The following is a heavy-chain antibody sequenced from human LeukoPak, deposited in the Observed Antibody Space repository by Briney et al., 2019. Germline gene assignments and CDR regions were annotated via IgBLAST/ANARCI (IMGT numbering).Heavy chain of an antibody. J-gene: IGHJ4*02. V-gene: IGHV3-43*02. CDR3: AKDRGNYVWASYRYSYLGD. Sequence: GGSLRLSCAASGFTFDDYAMHWVRQAPGKGLEWVSLISGDGGSTYYADSVKGRFTISRDNSKNSLYLQMNSLRTEDTALYYCAKDRGNYVWASYRYSYLGDWGQGTLVTVSS. CDR2: ISGDGGST. D-gene: IGHD3-16*02. CDR1: GFTFDDYA.